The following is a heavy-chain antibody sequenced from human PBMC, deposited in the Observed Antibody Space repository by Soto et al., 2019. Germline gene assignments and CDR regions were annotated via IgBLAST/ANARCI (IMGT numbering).Heavy chain of an antibody. Sequence: QVQLVQSGTEVKKPGASVKVPCKASGYTFTSYTIHWVRQVPGQSLEWMGWINAGTGNTKYSQKFQGRVTITRDTSASTAYMELTSLRSEDTAVYYCAREHSGSRSYPAPFDYWGQGTLVTVSS. CDR3: AREHSGSRSYPAPFDY. CDR1: GYTFTSYT. J-gene: IGHJ4*02. V-gene: IGHV1-3*01. CDR2: INAGTGNT. D-gene: IGHD3-10*01.